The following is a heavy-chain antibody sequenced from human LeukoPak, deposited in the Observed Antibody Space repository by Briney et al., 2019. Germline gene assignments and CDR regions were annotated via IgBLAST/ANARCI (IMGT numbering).Heavy chain of an antibody. CDR1: GYSRTSNG. CDR2: IDPSDSYT. J-gene: IGHJ5*02. Sequence: GESLKICCKCSGYSRTSNGIRWLRQMPGKGLEWMGRIDPSDSYTNYSPSFQGHVTISADKSISTVYLQWSSLKASDTAMYYCAKQPEGTWFDPWGQGTLVTVSS. CDR3: AKQPEGTWFDP. D-gene: IGHD1-1*01. V-gene: IGHV5-10-1*01.